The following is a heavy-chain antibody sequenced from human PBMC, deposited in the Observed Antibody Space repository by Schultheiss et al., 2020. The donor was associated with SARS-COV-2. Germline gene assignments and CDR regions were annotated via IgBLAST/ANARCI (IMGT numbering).Heavy chain of an antibody. J-gene: IGHJ4*02. Sequence: GGSLRLSCAASGFTFDDYGMSWVRQAPGKGLEWVSGINWNGGSTGYADSVKGRFTISRDNSKNTLYLQMNSLRAEDTAVYYCARYYSGYDSYFDYWGQGTLVTVSS. CDR1: GFTFDDYG. V-gene: IGHV3-20*04. CDR2: INWNGGST. CDR3: ARYYSGYDSYFDY. D-gene: IGHD5-12*01.